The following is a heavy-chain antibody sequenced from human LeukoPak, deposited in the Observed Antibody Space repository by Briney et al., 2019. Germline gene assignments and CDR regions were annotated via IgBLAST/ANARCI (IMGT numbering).Heavy chain of an antibody. CDR3: ARENYYDSSGYYHY. D-gene: IGHD3-22*01. CDR1: GFTFSSYA. J-gene: IGHJ4*02. V-gene: IGHV3-7*01. Sequence: PGGSLRLSCAASGFTFSSYAMSWVRQAPGKGLEWVANIKQDGSEKYYVDSVKGRFTISRDNAKNSLYLQMNSLRAEDTAVYYCARENYYDSSGYYHYWGQGTLVTVSS. CDR2: IKQDGSEK.